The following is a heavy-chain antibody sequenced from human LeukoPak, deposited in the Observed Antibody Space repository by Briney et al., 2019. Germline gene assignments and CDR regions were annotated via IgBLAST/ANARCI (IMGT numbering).Heavy chain of an antibody. D-gene: IGHD3-3*01. CDR2: INGRGDDT. CDR1: SGFA. V-gene: IGHV3-23*01. Sequence: GGSLRLSCAAFSGFAMSWVRQAPGRGLEWVSAINGRGDDTYYPDSVKGRFTISRDNSNNTLYLQMNSLRAEDTAVYYCAKGHRSSSSFFDSWGQGILVTVSS. J-gene: IGHJ4*02. CDR3: AKGHRSSSSFFDS.